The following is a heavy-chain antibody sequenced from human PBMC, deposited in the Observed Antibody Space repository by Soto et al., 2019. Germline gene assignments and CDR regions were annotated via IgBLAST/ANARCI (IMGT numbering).Heavy chain of an antibody. V-gene: IGHV1-3*01. D-gene: IGHD3-16*01. CDR2: INAGNGNT. Sequence: AKPSSKASRVGKTSNSRRWVHQAPGQRLEWMGWINAGNGNTKYSQKFQGRVTITRDTSASTAYMELSSLRSEDTSVYYCPMITFGGVKAYWVQGTLVLV. J-gene: IGHJ4*02. CDR3: PMITFGGVKAY. CDR1: RVGKTSNS.